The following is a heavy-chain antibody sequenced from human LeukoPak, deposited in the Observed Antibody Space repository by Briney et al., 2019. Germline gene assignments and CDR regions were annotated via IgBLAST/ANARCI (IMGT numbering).Heavy chain of an antibody. Sequence: ASVKVSCKASGYTFTGYYMHWVRQAPGQGLEWMGWINPNSGGTNFAQKFQGRVTMTRDMSISTVYMELSRLRSDDTAVYYCARDRGSSGWYGRTFDIWGQGTMVTVSS. J-gene: IGHJ3*02. CDR2: INPNSGGT. D-gene: IGHD6-19*01. CDR3: ARDRGSSGWYGRTFDI. V-gene: IGHV1-2*02. CDR1: GYTFTGYY.